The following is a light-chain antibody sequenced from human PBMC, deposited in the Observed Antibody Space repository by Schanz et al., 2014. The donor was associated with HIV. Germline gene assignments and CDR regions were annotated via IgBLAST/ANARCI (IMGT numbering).Light chain of an antibody. Sequence: QSALTQPASVSGSPGQSITISCTGTSRDVGSYNPVSWYQQHPGKAPKLMIYEVSKRPSGVSNRFSGSKSGSTASLTVSGLQPEDEADYYCSSFAGSNIPWVFGGGTKLTVL. CDR1: SRDVGSYNP. J-gene: IGLJ3*02. CDR2: EVS. CDR3: SSFAGSNIPWV. V-gene: IGLV2-14*02.